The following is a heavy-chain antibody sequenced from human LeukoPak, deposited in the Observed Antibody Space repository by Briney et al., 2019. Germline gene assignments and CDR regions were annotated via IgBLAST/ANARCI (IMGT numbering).Heavy chain of an antibody. CDR3: ASLGYCSGGGCYPYYYYYYYMDV. CDR1: GGSFSGYY. Sequence: SETLSLTCAVYGGSFSGYYWSWIRQPPGKGLEWIGEINHSGSTNYNPSLKSRVTISVDTSKNQFSLKLSSVTAADTAVYYCASLGYCSGGGCYPYYYYYYYMDVWGKGTTVTVSS. CDR2: INHSGST. J-gene: IGHJ6*03. V-gene: IGHV4-34*01. D-gene: IGHD2-15*01.